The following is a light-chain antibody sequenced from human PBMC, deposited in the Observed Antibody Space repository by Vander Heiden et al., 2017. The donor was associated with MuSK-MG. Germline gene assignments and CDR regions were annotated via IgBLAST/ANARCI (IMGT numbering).Light chain of an antibody. CDR3: QQDGDSPQT. CDR1: ESVINRF. V-gene: IGKV3-20*01. CDR2: GAS. J-gene: IGKJ2*01. Sequence: DIVLTQSLGTLSLSPGERATLSCRASESVINRFLAWYQQKPGQAPRLLIYGASSRATGIPDRFSGSGSETAFTLTISRLEPEDFAVYYCQQDGDSPQTFGQGTNLEI.